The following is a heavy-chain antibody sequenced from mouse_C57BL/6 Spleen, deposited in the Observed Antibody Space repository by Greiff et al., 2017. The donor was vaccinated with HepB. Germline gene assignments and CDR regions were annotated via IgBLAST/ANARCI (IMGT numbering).Heavy chain of an antibody. V-gene: IGHV2-6-1*01. D-gene: IGHD4-1*01. CDR1: GFSLTSYG. CDR2: IWSDGST. J-gene: IGHJ4*01. CDR3: ARHGTYYYAMDY. Sequence: VKLMESGPGLVAPSQSLSITCTVSGFSLTSYGVHWVRQPPGKGLEWLVVIWSDGSTTYNSALKSRLSISKDNSKSQVFLKMNSLQNDDTAMYYCARHGTYYYAMDYWGQGTSVTVSS.